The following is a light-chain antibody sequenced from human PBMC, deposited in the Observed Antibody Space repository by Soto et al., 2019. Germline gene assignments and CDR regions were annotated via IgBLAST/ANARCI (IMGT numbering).Light chain of an antibody. Sequence: EIVMTQSPATLSVSPGERATLSCRASQSVSSNLAWYQQKPGLAPRLLSYDASIRATGIPDRFSGSGSGTDFTLTISRLEPEDFAVYYCQQYGSSAWTFGQGTKV. V-gene: IGKV3D-20*01. CDR1: QSVSSN. CDR3: QQYGSSAWT. J-gene: IGKJ1*01. CDR2: DAS.